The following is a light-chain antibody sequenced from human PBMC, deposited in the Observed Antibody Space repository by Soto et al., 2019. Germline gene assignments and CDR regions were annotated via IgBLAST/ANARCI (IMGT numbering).Light chain of an antibody. CDR3: QQYNNWPPWT. CDR2: AAS. CDR1: QSIGSN. Sequence: EIVLTQSPGTLSVSPGERATRSCRASQSIGSNLAWYQQKPGQAPRLLIYAASIRATDFPARFSGSGSGTEFTLTISGLQSDDFAVYFCQQYNNWPPWTFGHGTKVDI. J-gene: IGKJ1*01. V-gene: IGKV3-15*01.